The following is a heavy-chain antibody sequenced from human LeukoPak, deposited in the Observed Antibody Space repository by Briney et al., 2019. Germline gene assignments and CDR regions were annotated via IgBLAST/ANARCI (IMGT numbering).Heavy chain of an antibody. J-gene: IGHJ4*02. D-gene: IGHD3-22*01. V-gene: IGHV4-31*11. CDR2: IFDSAST. Sequence: PSETLSLTCAVSGGSISSPGYFWNWIRQHPGKGLEWIGYIFDSASTNYNPSLKSRVTISVDTSKNQFSLKLSSVTAADTAVYYCARVGNYDSSGYVDYWGQGTLVTVSS. CDR3: ARVGNYDSSGYVDY. CDR1: GGSISSPGYF.